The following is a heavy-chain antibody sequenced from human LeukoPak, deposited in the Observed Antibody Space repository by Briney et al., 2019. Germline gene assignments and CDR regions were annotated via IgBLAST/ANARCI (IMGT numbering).Heavy chain of an antibody. CDR2: TLYRSKWYN. CDR1: GDIVSSNTAA. J-gene: IGHJ4*02. D-gene: IGHD6-19*01. V-gene: IGHV6-1*01. Sequence: SQTLSLTCAISGDIVSSNTAAWNWIRQSPSRGLEWLGRTLYRSKWYNDYALSVKSRISINPDTSKNQFSLQLNFVTPDDTAVYYCAREVAGTYAFDYWGQGTLVTVSS. CDR3: AREVAGTYAFDY.